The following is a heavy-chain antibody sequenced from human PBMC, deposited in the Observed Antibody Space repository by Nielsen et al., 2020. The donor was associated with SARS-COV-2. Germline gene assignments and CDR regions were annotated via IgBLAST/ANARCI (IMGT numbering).Heavy chain of an antibody. CDR1: GGTFSSYA. Sequence: SVKVSCKASGGTFSSYAISWVRQASGQGLEWMGGIIPIFGTANYAQKFQGRVTITADESTSTAYMELSSLRSEDTAVYYCARVGGGYNSFDYWGQGTLVTVSS. CDR2: IIPIFGTA. CDR3: ARVGGGYNSFDY. J-gene: IGHJ4*02. D-gene: IGHD5-12*01. V-gene: IGHV1-69*13.